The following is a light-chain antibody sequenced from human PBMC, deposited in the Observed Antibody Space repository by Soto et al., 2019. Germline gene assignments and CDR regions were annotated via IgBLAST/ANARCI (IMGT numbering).Light chain of an antibody. V-gene: IGLV2-14*01. CDR3: SSYTSSSTPFV. CDR2: DVS. CDR1: SSDVGGYNY. J-gene: IGLJ1*01. Sequence: SVLTQPASVSGSPGQSITISCTGTSSDVGGYNYVSRYQQHPGKAPKLMIYDVSNRPSGVSNRFSGSKSGNTASLTISGLQAEDEADYYCSSYTSSSTPFVFGTGTKVTVL.